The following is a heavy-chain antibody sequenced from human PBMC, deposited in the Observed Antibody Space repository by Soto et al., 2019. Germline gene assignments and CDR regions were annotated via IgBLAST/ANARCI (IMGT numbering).Heavy chain of an antibody. J-gene: IGHJ6*02. Sequence: SVKVSCKASGGTFSSYAISWVRQAPGQGLEWMGGIIPIFGTANYAQKFQGRVTITADESTSTAYMELSSLRSEDTAVYYCASENRLGVVGHYYYYYGMDVWGQGAQVTVSS. D-gene: IGHD3-16*01. V-gene: IGHV1-69*13. CDR3: ASENRLGVVGHYYYYYGMDV. CDR2: IIPIFGTA. CDR1: GGTFSSYA.